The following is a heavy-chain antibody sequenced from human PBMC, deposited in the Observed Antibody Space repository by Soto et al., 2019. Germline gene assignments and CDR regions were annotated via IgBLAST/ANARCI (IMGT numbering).Heavy chain of an antibody. CDR1: GFTFNTYA. J-gene: IGHJ4*02. D-gene: IGHD6-13*01. CDR3: ARISSSSCTDY. CDR2: ISADGAGT. V-gene: IGHV3-23*01. Sequence: GSLRLSCAASGFTFNTYAMNWVRQAPGKGPEWVSAISADGAGTYYADSVKGRFTISRDNSKNTLSLQMNSLRAEDTAIFYCARISSSSCTDYWGQGTLVTVSS.